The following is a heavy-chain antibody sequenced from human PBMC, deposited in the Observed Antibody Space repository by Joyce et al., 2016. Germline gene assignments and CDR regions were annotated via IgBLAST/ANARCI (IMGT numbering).Heavy chain of an antibody. J-gene: IGHJ5*02. Sequence: EVQLVESGGGLVQPGGSLRLSCAAFGFSFSGYWIHWVRHAPGKVLVWVSRITTKGTSTRFADSVKGRFPISRDNAKNTLYLQMNSLRAEDTAVYYCVRGISARPGGPNWFDPWGQGTLVTVSS. D-gene: IGHD6-6*01. CDR1: GFSFSGYW. CDR2: ITTKGTST. CDR3: VRGISARPGGPNWFDP. V-gene: IGHV3-74*01.